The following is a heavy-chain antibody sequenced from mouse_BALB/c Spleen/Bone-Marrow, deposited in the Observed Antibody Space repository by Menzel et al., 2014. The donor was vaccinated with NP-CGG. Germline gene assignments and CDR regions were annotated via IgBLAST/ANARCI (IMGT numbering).Heavy chain of an antibody. Sequence: EVMLEESGGGLVKPGGSLKLSCAASGFTFSSYAMSWVRQTPEKRLEWVATISSGGNYTYYPDSVKGRFTISRDNAKNTLYLQMSSLRSEDTAMYYCASTGYFFDYWGQGTTLTVSS. D-gene: IGHD4-1*01. CDR1: GFTFSSYA. CDR3: ASTGYFFDY. J-gene: IGHJ2*01. CDR2: ISSGGNYT. V-gene: IGHV5-9-1*01.